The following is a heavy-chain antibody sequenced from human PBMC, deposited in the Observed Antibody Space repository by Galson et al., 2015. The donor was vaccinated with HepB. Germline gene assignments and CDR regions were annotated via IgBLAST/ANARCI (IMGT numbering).Heavy chain of an antibody. CDR1: GFSFSRYT. V-gene: IGHV3-48*02. Sequence: SLRLSCAASGFSFSRYTMHWVRQVPGEGLEWIAYIIGSSATIYYADSVEGRFTLSRDNAKNSLYLQMNSLRDEDTGVYYCARDGGFSSGYAMDVWGQGTTVIVSS. CDR3: ARDGGFSSGYAMDV. J-gene: IGHJ6*02. D-gene: IGHD6-25*01. CDR2: IIGSSATI.